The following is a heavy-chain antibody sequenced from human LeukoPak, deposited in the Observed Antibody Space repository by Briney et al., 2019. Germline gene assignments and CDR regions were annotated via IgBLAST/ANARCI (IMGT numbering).Heavy chain of an antibody. V-gene: IGHV4-59*01. CDR3: ARVQYCSTTSCPIDP. CDR2: IYNSGST. Sequence: SETLSLTCTGSGGSISSYYWSWLRQPPGKGLEWVGYIYNSGSTNYTPSLKSRLTISVGTSKIQFSLKMSSVTAADTAVYYWARVQYCSTTSCPIDPWGQGTLVTVSS. D-gene: IGHD2-2*01. CDR1: GGSISSYY. J-gene: IGHJ5*02.